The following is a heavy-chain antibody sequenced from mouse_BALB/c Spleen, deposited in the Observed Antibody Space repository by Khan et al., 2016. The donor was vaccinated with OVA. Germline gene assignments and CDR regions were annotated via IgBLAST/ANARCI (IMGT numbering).Heavy chain of an antibody. Sequence: DVQLQESGPGLVKPSQSLSLTCTVTGYSITSDYAWNWIRQFPGNKLEWMGYISYSGSTSYNPSLKSRISITRDTSKNQFFLQLNSVTTEDTATXYCARWGYDYYFDYWGQGTTLTVSS. CDR2: ISYSGST. CDR1: GYSITSDYA. V-gene: IGHV3-2*02. D-gene: IGHD2-4*01. J-gene: IGHJ2*01. CDR3: ARWGYDYYFDY.